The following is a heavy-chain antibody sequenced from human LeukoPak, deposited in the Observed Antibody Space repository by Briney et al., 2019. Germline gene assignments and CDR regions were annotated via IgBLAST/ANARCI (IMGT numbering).Heavy chain of an antibody. D-gene: IGHD3-22*01. Sequence: PMASVKVSCKASGYTFTSYYMHWVRQAPGQGLEWMGIINPSGGSTSYAQKFQGRVTMTRDTSTSTVYMELSNLRSEDTAVYYCARARVAMIVVVAFDYWGQGTLVTVSS. CDR1: GYTFTSYY. CDR2: INPSGGST. CDR3: ARARVAMIVVVAFDY. V-gene: IGHV1-46*01. J-gene: IGHJ4*02.